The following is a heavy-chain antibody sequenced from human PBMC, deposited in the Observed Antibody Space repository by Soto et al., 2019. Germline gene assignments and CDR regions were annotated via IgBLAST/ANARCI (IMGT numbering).Heavy chain of an antibody. CDR1: GFTFSSYA. V-gene: IGHV3-33*01. CDR2: IWYDGSNK. J-gene: IGHJ6*02. D-gene: IGHD3-22*01. CDR3: PRDGGRYYYDSSGYHYYYYYGMDV. Sequence: QVQLVESGGGVVQPGRSLRLSCAASGFTFSSYAMHWVRQAPGKGLEWVAVIWYDGSNKYYADSVKGRLTIFRDNSKNTLYMQMNSLRAEDTAVYYCPRDGGRYYYDSSGYHYYYYYGMDVWGQGTTVTVSS.